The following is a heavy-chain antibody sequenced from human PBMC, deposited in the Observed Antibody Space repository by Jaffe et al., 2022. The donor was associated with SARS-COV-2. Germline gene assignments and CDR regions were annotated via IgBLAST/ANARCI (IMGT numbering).Heavy chain of an antibody. CDR1: GFTFSSYA. Sequence: EVQLVESGGGLVQPGGSLRLSCAASGFTFSSYAMSWVRQAPGKGLEWVSAISGSGGSTYYADSVKGRFTISRDNSKNTLYLQMNSLRAEDTAVYYCAKGVGATWGYYYGMDVWGQGTTVTVSS. CDR2: ISGSGGST. D-gene: IGHD1-26*01. CDR3: AKGVGATWGYYYGMDV. V-gene: IGHV3-23*04. J-gene: IGHJ6*02.